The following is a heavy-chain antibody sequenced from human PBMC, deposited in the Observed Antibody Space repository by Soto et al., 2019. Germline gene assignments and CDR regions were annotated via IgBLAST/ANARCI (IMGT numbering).Heavy chain of an antibody. D-gene: IGHD3-22*01. CDR1: GGSIDSYY. Sequence: SETLSLTCTVSGGSIDSYYWTWIRQPPGKGLEWIGYVYYTGTTTYSPSLKSRVNKSVDTSKNQISQKLSTMTAADTAFYYCARLGGYYQSLDTWGQGTLVTVSS. V-gene: IGHV4-59*08. J-gene: IGHJ5*02. CDR2: VYYTGTT. CDR3: ARLGGYYQSLDT.